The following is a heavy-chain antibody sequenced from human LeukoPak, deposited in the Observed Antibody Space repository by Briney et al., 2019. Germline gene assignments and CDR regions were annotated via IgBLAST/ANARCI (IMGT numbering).Heavy chain of an antibody. CDR3: AKVFSAATGKYYFDY. V-gene: IGHV1-18*01. CDR1: GYTFTSYG. J-gene: IGHJ4*02. CDR2: ISIYNGKT. D-gene: IGHD2-15*01. Sequence: ASVKVSCKASGYTFTSYGISWVRQAPGQGLEWMGWISIYNGKTNYAQKLRGRVTMTTDTSTSTALMELRSLRSDDTAVYYCAKVFSAATGKYYFDYWGQGTLVTVSS.